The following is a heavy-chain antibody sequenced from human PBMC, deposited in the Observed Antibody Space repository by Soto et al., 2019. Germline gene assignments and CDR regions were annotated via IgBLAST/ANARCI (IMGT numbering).Heavy chain of an antibody. J-gene: IGHJ5*01. D-gene: IGHD2-2*01. Sequence: SETLSLTCTVSGGSISDDPYWSWIRQTPGKGLEWIGYIYHTGNTYYNPSLRSRVSISVDKSKSQFSLKLISVTAADTAVYFCARDEYQLLSSVSWFDSWGQGTLVTVSS. CDR3: ARDEYQLLSSVSWFDS. CDR1: GGSISDDPY. V-gene: IGHV4-30-4*01. CDR2: IYHTGNT.